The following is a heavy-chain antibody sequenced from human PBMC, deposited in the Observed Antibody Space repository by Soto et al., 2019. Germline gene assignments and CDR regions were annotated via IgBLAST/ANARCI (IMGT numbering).Heavy chain of an antibody. V-gene: IGHV4-59*01. D-gene: IGHD6-6*01. CDR1: FVSISRYY. CDR3: ARGAARPAFDI. Sequence: PETLRGTCIISFVSISRYYWSWIRQPPGKGLEWIGYIYYSGSTNCNPSLKSRVTISVDTSKKQFSLKLSSVTAEDTAVYYCARGAARPAFDIWGQGKMVT. J-gene: IGHJ3*02. CDR2: IYYSGST.